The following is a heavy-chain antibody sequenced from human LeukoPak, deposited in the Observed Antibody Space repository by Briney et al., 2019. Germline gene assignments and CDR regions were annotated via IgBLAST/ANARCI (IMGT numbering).Heavy chain of an antibody. CDR2: IIPIFGTA. J-gene: IGHJ6*03. CDR1: GGTFSSYA. D-gene: IGHD1-26*01. V-gene: IGHV1-69*06. CDR3: ARWERAVVGATLGYYYYYYMDV. Sequence: SVKVSCKASGGTFSSYAISWVRQAPGQGLEWMGGIIPIFGTANYAQKFQGRVTITADKSTSTAYMELSSLRSEDTAVYYCARWERAVVGATLGYYYYYYMDVWGKGTTVTVSS.